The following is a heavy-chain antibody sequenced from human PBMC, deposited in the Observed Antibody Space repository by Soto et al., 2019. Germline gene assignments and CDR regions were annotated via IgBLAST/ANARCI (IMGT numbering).Heavy chain of an antibody. V-gene: IGHV3-15*07. CDR1: GFTFSNAW. J-gene: IGHJ4*02. CDR3: ATEAAPARSGWFFDY. CDR2: IKSKTDGWTT. D-gene: IGHD6-19*01. Sequence: EVQLVESGGGLVKPGGSLRLSCAASGFTFSNAWMNWVRQAPGKGLEWVGRIKSKTDGWTTDYAAPVKGRITISRDDSKNTLYVQMNSLKTGDTAVYYCATEAAPARSGWFFDYWGQGTLVTVSS.